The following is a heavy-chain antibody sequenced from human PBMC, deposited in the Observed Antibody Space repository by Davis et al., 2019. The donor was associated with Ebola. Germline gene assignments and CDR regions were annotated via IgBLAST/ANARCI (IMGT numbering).Heavy chain of an antibody. J-gene: IGHJ6*02. Sequence: GGSLRLSCAASGFTVSSNYMSWVRQASGKGLEWVGRIRSKANSYATAYAASVKGRFTISRDDSKNTAYLQMNSLKTEDTAVYYCEVAVAGTGYMDVWGQGTTVTVSS. CDR2: IRSKANSYAT. CDR3: EVAVAGTGYMDV. V-gene: IGHV3-73*01. D-gene: IGHD6-19*01. CDR1: GFTVSSNY.